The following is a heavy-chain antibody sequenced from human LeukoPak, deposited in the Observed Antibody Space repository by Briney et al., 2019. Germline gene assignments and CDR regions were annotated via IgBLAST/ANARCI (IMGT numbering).Heavy chain of an antibody. Sequence: GGSLRLSCAASGFTFSSYGMHWVRQAPGKGLEWVAVIWYDGSNKYYADSVKGRFTISRDNSKNTLYLQMNSLRAEDTAVYYCAKRSQGSSGWYHADWFDPWGQGTLVTVSS. D-gene: IGHD6-19*01. CDR3: AKRSQGSSGWYHADWFDP. CDR2: IWYDGSNK. CDR1: GFTFSSYG. J-gene: IGHJ5*02. V-gene: IGHV3-33*06.